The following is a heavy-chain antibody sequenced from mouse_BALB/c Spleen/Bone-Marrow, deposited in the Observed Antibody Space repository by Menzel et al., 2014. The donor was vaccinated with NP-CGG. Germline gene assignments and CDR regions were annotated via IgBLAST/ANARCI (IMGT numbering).Heavy chain of an antibody. D-gene: IGHD1-1*01. CDR3: ARAGSSSGYFDY. CDR2: IISGISNI. V-gene: IGHV5-17*02. Sequence: LVESGGGLVRPGGSRKLSCAASGFTFISFGMHWVRQALEKGLEWVAYIISGISNIYYADTVLGRFTISRNNPKNNLFLQMTSLRSEDTAMYYCARAGSSSGYFDYWGQGTTLTVSS. CDR1: GFTFISFG. J-gene: IGHJ2*01.